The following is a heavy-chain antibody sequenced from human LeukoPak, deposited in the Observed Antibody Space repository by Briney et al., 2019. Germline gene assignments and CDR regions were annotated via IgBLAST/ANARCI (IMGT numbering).Heavy chain of an antibody. CDR2: IWYDGSNK. D-gene: IGHD4-17*01. J-gene: IGHJ6*02. V-gene: IGHV3-33*08. CDR1: GFTFSSYG. CDR3: ARGGRTTWHGMDV. Sequence: GRSLRLSCAASGFTFSSYGMHWVRQAPGKGLEWVAVIWYDGSNKNYADSVKGRFTISRDNSKNTLYLQMNSLRAEDTAVYYCARGGRTTWHGMDVWGQGTTVTVSS.